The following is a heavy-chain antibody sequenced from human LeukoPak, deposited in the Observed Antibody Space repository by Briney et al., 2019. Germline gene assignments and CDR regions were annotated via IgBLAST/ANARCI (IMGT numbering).Heavy chain of an antibody. Sequence: GGSLRLSCAASGFTFSSYGMHWVRQAPGKGLEWVAVIWYDGSNKYYADSVKGRFTISRDNSKNTLYLQMNSLRAEDTAVYYCARDMMDTAMVVYLHYGMDVWGQGTTVTVSS. J-gene: IGHJ6*02. V-gene: IGHV3-33*01. CDR1: GFTFSSYG. D-gene: IGHD5-18*01. CDR3: ARDMMDTAMVVYLHYGMDV. CDR2: IWYDGSNK.